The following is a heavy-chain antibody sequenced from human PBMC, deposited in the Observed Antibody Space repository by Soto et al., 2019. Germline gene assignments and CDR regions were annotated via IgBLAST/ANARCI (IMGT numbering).Heavy chain of an antibody. CDR1: GGSISSGGYY. V-gene: IGHV4-31*03. CDR3: ARVYYDFWSGYPYYFDY. D-gene: IGHD3-3*01. Sequence: QVQLQESGPGLVKPSQTLSLTCTVSGGSISSGGYYWSWIRQHPGKGLEWIGYIYYSGSTCYNPSLKSRVTISVDTSKIQFSLKLSSVTAADTAVYYCARVYYDFWSGYPYYFDYWGQGTLVTVSS. J-gene: IGHJ4*02. CDR2: IYYSGST.